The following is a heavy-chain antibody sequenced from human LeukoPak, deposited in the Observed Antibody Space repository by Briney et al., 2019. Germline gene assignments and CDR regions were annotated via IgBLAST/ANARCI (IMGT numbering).Heavy chain of an antibody. V-gene: IGHV1-2*02. J-gene: IGHJ4*02. CDR2: INPNSGGT. Sequence: ASVKVSCKASGYTFTGYYMHWVRQAPGQGLEWMGWINPNSGGTNYAQKVQGRVTMTRDTSISTAYMELSRLRSDDTAVYYCARATVVTPWYFDYWGQGTLVTVSS. CDR3: ARATVVTPWYFDY. CDR1: GYTFTGYY. D-gene: IGHD4-23*01.